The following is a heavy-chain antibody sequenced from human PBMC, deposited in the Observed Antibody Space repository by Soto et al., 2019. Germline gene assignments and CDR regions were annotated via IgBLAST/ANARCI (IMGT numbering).Heavy chain of an antibody. J-gene: IGHJ6*02. V-gene: IGHV4-61*01. Sequence: QVQLQESGPGLVKPSETLSLTCTVSGGSVSSGSYYWSWIRQPPGKGLEWIGYIYYSGSTNYNPSLKSRVTISVDTSKNQFSLKLSSVTAADTAVYYCARGRGYSYPFLRYYGMDVWGQGTTVTVSS. CDR2: IYYSGST. D-gene: IGHD5-18*01. CDR1: GGSVSSGSYY. CDR3: ARGRGYSYPFLRYYGMDV.